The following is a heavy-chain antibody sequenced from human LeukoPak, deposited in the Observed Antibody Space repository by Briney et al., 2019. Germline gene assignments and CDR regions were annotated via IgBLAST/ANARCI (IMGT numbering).Heavy chain of an antibody. CDR1: AYSISSGYY. CDR2: IHHSGTT. Sequence: SETLSLTCAVSAYSISSGYYWGWIRQPPGKGLEWIGSIHHSGTTSYNPSLQSRVTISVDTSKNQFSLKLSSVTAADTAVYYCARPRYCTSASCSDDACDICGQGTIVTVSS. CDR3: ARPRYCTSASCSDDACDI. J-gene: IGHJ3*02. D-gene: IGHD2-2*01. V-gene: IGHV4-38-2*01.